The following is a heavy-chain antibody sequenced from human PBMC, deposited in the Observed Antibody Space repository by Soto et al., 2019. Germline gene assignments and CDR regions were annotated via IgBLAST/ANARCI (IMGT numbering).Heavy chain of an antibody. J-gene: IGHJ4*02. CDR3: AEERGGYKHFDY. CDR2: INTYKGNI. CDR1: GYTFTDYG. Sequence: QVQLVQSGAEVKKPGASVRVSCKSSGYTFTDYGITWVRQAPGQGLEWMGWINTYKGNINYAQRLQGRVTMTTDTATSTAYMELRSLTSDDTAVYYCAEERGGYKHFDYWGQGALVTVSS. D-gene: IGHD1-26*01. V-gene: IGHV1-18*01.